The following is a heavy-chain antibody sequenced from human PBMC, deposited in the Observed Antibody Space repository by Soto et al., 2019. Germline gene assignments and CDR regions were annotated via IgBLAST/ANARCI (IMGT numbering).Heavy chain of an antibody. CDR2: IKQDGGEK. J-gene: IGHJ4*02. CDR1: EFTFSTYW. D-gene: IGHD6-19*01. CDR3: AGGSGWESDS. V-gene: IGHV3-7*05. Sequence: EVQLVESGGGLVQPGGSLRLSCAISEFTFSTYWMTWVRQAPGKGLEWVANIKQDGGEKNYLESVRGRFIISRDNAKKSLYLETNSLRAEDTAVYYCAGGSGWESDSWGQGTLVTVSA.